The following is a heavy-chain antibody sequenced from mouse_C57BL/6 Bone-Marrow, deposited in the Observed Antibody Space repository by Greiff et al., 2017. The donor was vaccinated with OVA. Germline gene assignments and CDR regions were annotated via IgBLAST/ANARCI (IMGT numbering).Heavy chain of an antibody. CDR1: GYTFTSYW. V-gene: IGHV1-64*01. CDR3: ARSGYSNYPDY. D-gene: IGHD2-5*01. J-gene: IGHJ2*01. Sequence: VQLQESGAELVKPGASVKLSCKASGYTFTSYWMHWVKQRPGQGLEWIGMIHPNSGSTNYNEKFKSKATLTVDKSSSTAYMQLSSLTSEDSAVYYCARSGYSNYPDYWGQGTTLTVSS. CDR2: IHPNSGST.